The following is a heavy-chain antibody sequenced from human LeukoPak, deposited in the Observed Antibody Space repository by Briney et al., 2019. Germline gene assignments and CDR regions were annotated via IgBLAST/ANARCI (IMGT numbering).Heavy chain of an antibody. J-gene: IGHJ4*02. Sequence: PSGTLSLTCTVSGGSISSYYWSWIRQPAGKGLEWIGRTYTSGSTNYNPSLKSRVTISVDTSKNQFSLKLSSVTAADTAVYYCAGLGHDFWSGYFDYWGQGTLVTVSS. CDR1: GGSISSYY. V-gene: IGHV4-4*07. D-gene: IGHD3-3*01. CDR2: TYTSGST. CDR3: AGLGHDFWSGYFDY.